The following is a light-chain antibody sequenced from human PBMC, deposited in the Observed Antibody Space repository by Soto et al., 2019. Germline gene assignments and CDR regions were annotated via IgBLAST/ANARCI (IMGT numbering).Light chain of an antibody. CDR1: SSDVGSFNR. V-gene: IGLV2-18*02. Sequence: QSALTQPPSVSGSPGQSVAISCTGTSSDVGSFNRVSWNQQPPGTAPKLLIYDVSNRPSGVPDRFSGSKSGNTASLTISGLQAEDEADYYCSSFTSSDTYVFGTGTKLTVL. CDR3: SSFTSSDTYV. J-gene: IGLJ1*01. CDR2: DVS.